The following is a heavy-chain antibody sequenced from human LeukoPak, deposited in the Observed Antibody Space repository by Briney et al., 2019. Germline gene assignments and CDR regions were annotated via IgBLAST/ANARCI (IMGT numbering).Heavy chain of an antibody. CDR1: GLNFRTYP. CDR2: ISDSGDST. Sequence: PGGSLRLSCSVSGLNFRTYPMHWARRTPGKGLEYVSAISDSGDSTYYADSVKGRFIISRDNSKNTVYLQMSSLRTEDTAVYYYVGDYVYYWGQGTLVAVSS. V-gene: IGHV3-64D*09. D-gene: IGHD4-17*01. J-gene: IGHJ4*02. CDR3: VGDYVYY.